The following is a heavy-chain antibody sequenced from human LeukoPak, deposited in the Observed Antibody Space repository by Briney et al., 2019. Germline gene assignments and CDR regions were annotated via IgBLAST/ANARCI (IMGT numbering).Heavy chain of an antibody. V-gene: IGHV1-69*04. CDR1: GGTFSSYA. Sequence: SVKVSCKASGGTFSSYAISWVRQAPGQGLEWMGRIIPIFGIANYAQKFRGRVTITADKSTSTAYMELSSLRSEDTAVYYCARVPLGYDPVRDYYYGMDVWGQGTTVTVSS. J-gene: IGHJ6*02. CDR3: ARVPLGYDPVRDYYYGMDV. D-gene: IGHD3-22*01. CDR2: IIPIFGIA.